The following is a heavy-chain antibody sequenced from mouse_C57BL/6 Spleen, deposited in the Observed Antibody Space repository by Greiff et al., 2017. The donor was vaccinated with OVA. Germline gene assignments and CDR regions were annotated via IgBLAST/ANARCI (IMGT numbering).Heavy chain of an antibody. CDR3: TTRDY. J-gene: IGHJ2*01. CDR1: GFNIKDDY. CDR2: IDPENGDT. V-gene: IGHV14-4*01. Sequence: EVMLVESGAELVRPGASVKLSCTASGFNIKDDYMHWVKQRPEQGLEWIGWIDPENGDTAYASKFQGKATITADTSSNTAYLQLSSLTSEDTAVYYCTTRDYWGQGTTLTVSS.